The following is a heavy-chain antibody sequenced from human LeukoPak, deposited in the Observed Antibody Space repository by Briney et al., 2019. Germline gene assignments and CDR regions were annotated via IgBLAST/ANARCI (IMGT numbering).Heavy chain of an antibody. D-gene: IGHD3-10*01. CDR1: GFTFSSYT. CDR2: ITTSSTYI. V-gene: IGHV3-21*01. Sequence: PGGSLRLSCAASGFTFSSYTMNWVRQAPGKGLEWVSSITTSSTYIYYADSVRGRFTISRDNAKNSLYLRLNSLRVEDTAVYYCARGEGYYASGSYYIDYWGQGTLVTVSS. J-gene: IGHJ4*02. CDR3: ARGEGYYASGSYYIDY.